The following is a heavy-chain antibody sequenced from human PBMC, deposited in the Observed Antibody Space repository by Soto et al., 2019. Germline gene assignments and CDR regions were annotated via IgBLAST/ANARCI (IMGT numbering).Heavy chain of an antibody. D-gene: IGHD6-6*01. CDR2: IYYSGST. J-gene: IGHJ6*02. Sequence: PSETLSLTCTVSGGSVSSGSYYWSWIRQPPGKGLEWIGYIYYSGSTNYNPSLKSRVTISVDTSKNQFSLKLSSVTAADTAVYYCARDWARLNYYYYVMDVWGQGTTVTVSS. V-gene: IGHV4-61*01. CDR3: ARDWARLNYYYYVMDV. CDR1: GGSVSSGSYY.